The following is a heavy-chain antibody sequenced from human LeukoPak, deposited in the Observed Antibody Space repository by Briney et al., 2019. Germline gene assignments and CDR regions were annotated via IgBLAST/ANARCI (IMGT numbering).Heavy chain of an antibody. D-gene: IGHD2-15*01. Sequence: GESLQISCKGSGYNFITYWIGWVRQMPGKGLEWMGIIYPGDSDTRYSPSFQGQVTISADKSISTAYLQWSSLKASDTAMYYCARQQQFCSGGNCYSLNAFDLWGQGTVVTVSS. J-gene: IGHJ3*01. CDR3: ARQQQFCSGGNCYSLNAFDL. CDR1: GYNFITYW. CDR2: IYPGDSDT. V-gene: IGHV5-51*01.